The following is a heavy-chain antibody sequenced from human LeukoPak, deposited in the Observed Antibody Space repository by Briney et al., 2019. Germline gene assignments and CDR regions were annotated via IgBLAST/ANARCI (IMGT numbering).Heavy chain of an antibody. D-gene: IGHD6-13*01. Sequence: GGSLRLSCAASGFTFSSYSMNWVRQAPGKGLEWVSSISSSSSYIYYADSVKGRFTISRDNSKNTLYLQMNSLRAEDTAVYYCAKDSSRFYSSSLDVWGKGTTVTISS. CDR1: GFTFSSYS. V-gene: IGHV3-21*01. CDR3: AKDSSRFYSSSLDV. J-gene: IGHJ6*04. CDR2: ISSSSSYI.